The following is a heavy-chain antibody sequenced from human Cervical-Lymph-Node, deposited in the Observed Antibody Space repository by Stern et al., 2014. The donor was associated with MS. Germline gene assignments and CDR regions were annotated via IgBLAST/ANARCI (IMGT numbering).Heavy chain of an antibody. J-gene: IGHJ4*02. CDR2: YDLEDGEI. CDR3: ATGIGLWAFDY. D-gene: IGHD7-27*01. CDR1: GYTLTELS. Sequence: QVQLVQSGAEVKKPGASVKVSCKLSGYTLTELSMHWVRQAPGKGLEWMGGYDLEDGEIMYAQKFQGRVNMTEDTSTDTAYMELSSLRSEDTAVYYCATGIGLWAFDYWGQGTLVTVSS. V-gene: IGHV1-24*01.